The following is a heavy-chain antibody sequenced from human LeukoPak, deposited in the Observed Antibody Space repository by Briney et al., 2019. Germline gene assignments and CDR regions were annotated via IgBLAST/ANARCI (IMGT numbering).Heavy chain of an antibody. J-gene: IGHJ4*02. Sequence: GGSLRLSCAASGFTFSSYAMSWVRQAPGKGLEWVAVISDDGTKEYYADSVKGRFTVSRDNSKNTLFLQMNSLRTEDTAVYYCAKDEGGDYVGLDYRGQGTLVTVSS. CDR2: ISDDGTKE. V-gene: IGHV3-30*18. CDR1: GFTFSSYA. D-gene: IGHD4-17*01. CDR3: AKDEGGDYVGLDY.